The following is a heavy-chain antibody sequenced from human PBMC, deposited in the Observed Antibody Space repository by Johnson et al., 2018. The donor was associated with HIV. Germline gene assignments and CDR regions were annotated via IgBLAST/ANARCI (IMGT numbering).Heavy chain of an antibody. J-gene: IGHJ3*02. CDR1: GFTFSDYY. CDR2: ISSSGSTI. D-gene: IGHD5-18*01. CDR3: AKDRTIHDAFDI. Sequence: QVQLVESGGGLVKPGGSLRLSCAASGFTFSDYYMSWIRQAPGKGLEWVSYISSSGSTIYYADSVKGRFTISRDNSRNTLYLQMNSLRAEDTAVYYCAKDRTIHDAFDIWGQGTMVTVSS. V-gene: IGHV3-11*04.